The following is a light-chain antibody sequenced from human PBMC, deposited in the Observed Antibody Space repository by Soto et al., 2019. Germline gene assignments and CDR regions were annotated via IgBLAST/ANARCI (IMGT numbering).Light chain of an antibody. CDR1: SSDVGSYNL. J-gene: IGLJ2*01. CDR2: EGS. V-gene: IGLV2-23*01. Sequence: QSALTQPASVSGSPGQSITISCTGTSSDVGSYNLVSWYQQHPGKAPKLMIYEGSKRPSGVSNRFSGSKSGNTGSLTISVLQAEDEADYYCCSYAGSRTLVVFGGGTKLTVL. CDR3: CSYAGSRTLVV.